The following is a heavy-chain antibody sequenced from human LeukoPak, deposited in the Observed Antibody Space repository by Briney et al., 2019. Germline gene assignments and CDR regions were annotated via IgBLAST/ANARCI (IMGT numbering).Heavy chain of an antibody. CDR1: GGSFSGYY. Sequence: SETLSLTCAVYGGSFSGYYWSWIRQPPGKGREWIGEINHSGGTNYNPSLMSRVTISVDTSKNQFSLKLSSVTAADTAVYYCAGRRSCTSCYVTFDYWGQGTLATVSS. D-gene: IGHD2-2*01. J-gene: IGHJ4*02. CDR3: AGRRSCTSCYVTFDY. CDR2: INHSGGT. V-gene: IGHV4-34*01.